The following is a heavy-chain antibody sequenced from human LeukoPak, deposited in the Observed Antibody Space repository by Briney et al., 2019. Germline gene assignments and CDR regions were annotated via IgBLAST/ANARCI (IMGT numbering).Heavy chain of an antibody. Sequence: ASVKVSCKASGYTFTSYGISWVRQAPGQGLEWMGWISAYNGNTNYAQKLQGRVTMTTDTSTSTAYMELRSLRSDDTAVYYCARDQVLGCSSISCYQDYYYGMDVWGQGTTVTVSS. D-gene: IGHD2-2*01. CDR2: ISAYNGNT. J-gene: IGHJ6*02. V-gene: IGHV1-18*01. CDR1: GYTFTSYG. CDR3: ARDQVLGCSSISCYQDYYYGMDV.